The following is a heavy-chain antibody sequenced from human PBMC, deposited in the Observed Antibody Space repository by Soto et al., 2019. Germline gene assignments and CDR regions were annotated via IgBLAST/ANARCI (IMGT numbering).Heavy chain of an antibody. CDR3: ARGEGFDWLLQEGTETNYYFDY. CDR1: GYSFTSYW. Sequence: GESLKISCKGSGYSFTSYWIGWVRQMPGKGLEWMGIIYPGDSDTRYSPSFQGQVTISADKSISTAYLQWSSLKASDTAMYYCARGEGFDWLLQEGTETNYYFDYWGQGTLVTVSS. CDR2: IYPGDSDT. J-gene: IGHJ4*02. V-gene: IGHV5-51*01. D-gene: IGHD3-9*01.